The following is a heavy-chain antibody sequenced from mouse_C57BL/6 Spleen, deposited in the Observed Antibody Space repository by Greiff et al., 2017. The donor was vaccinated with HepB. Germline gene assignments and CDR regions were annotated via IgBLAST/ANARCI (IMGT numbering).Heavy chain of an antibody. CDR2: IYPSDSET. Sequence: VQLQQPGAELVRPGSSVKLSCKASGYTFTSYWMDWVKQRPGQGLEWIGNIYPSDSETHYNQKFKDKATLTVDKSSSTAYMQLSSLTSEDSAVYYCARDNYEYFDVWGTGTTVTVSS. CDR1: GYTFTSYW. CDR3: ARDNYEYFDV. V-gene: IGHV1-61*01. J-gene: IGHJ1*03. D-gene: IGHD1-3*01.